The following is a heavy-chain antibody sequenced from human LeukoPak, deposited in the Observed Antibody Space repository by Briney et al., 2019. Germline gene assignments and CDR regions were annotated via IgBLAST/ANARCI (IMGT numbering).Heavy chain of an antibody. D-gene: IGHD2-15*01. J-gene: IGHJ6*03. CDR2: INHSGST. CDR3: ARVRAIVVVVAPTPYYSMDV. V-gene: IGHV4-34*01. Sequence: SETLSLTCAVYGGSFSGYYWSWIRQPPGKGLEWIGEINHSGSTNYNPSLKSRVTISVDTSKHQFSLKLSSVTAAAPAVYYCARVRAIVVVVAPTPYYSMDVWGNGTTVTVSS. CDR1: GGSFSGYY.